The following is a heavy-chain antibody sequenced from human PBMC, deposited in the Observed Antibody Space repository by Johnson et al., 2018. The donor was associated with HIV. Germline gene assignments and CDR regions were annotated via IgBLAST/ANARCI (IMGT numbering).Heavy chain of an antibody. J-gene: IGHJ3*02. D-gene: IGHD3-16*02. CDR3: ARVDRSWAFDI. Sequence: MQLVESGGGLIQPGGSLRLSCAASGFTVSSNYMSWVRQAPGKGLEWVSVIYSGGSTYSADSVKGRFTISRDSAKNSLYLHMNSLRAEDTAVYYCARVDRSWAFDIWGQGTMVTVSS. V-gene: IGHV3-53*01. CDR1: GFTVSSNY. CDR2: IYSGGST.